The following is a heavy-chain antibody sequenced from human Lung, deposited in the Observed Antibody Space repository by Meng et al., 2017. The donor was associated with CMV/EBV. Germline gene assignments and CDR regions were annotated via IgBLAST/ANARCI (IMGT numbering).Heavy chain of an antibody. D-gene: IGHD3-9*01. Sequence: QVQLVQSGAEVKKPXXXXXXXCKVSGYTLTELSMHWVRQAPGKGLEWMGGFDPEDGETIYAQKFQGRVTMTEDTSTDTAYMELSSLRSEDTAVYYCATDRRYDILTGYFDYWGQGTLGTVSS. J-gene: IGHJ4*02. CDR2: FDPEDGET. CDR3: ATDRRYDILTGYFDY. CDR1: GYTLTELS. V-gene: IGHV1-24*01.